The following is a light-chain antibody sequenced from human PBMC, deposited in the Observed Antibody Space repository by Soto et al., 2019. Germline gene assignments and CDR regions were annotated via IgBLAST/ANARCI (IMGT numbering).Light chain of an antibody. CDR2: DAS. V-gene: IGKV3-11*01. CDR3: QHYNNWPPKIT. CDR1: QSVSSY. J-gene: IGKJ5*01. Sequence: EIVLTQSPATLSLSPGERATLSCRASQSVSSYLLWYQQKPGQTPRLLIYDASNRATGIPARFSGSGSGTEVTLTISSLQSEDFAVYYCQHYNNWPPKITFGPGTRLDIK.